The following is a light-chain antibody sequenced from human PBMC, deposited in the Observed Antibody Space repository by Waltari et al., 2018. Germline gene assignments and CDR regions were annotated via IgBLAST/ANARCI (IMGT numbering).Light chain of an antibody. J-gene: IGKJ5*01. Sequence: EIVLTQSPATLSWSPGQRATLSCRASQSVGNYLAWYQQKPGQAPRLLIYDASNRATGIPARFSGSGSGTDFTLTIYSLEPEDFAVYYCQQRTNWPPITFGQGTRLEIK. CDR3: QQRTNWPPIT. V-gene: IGKV3-11*01. CDR1: QSVGNY. CDR2: DAS.